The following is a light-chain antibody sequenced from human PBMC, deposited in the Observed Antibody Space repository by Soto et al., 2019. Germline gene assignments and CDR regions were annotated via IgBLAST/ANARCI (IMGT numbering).Light chain of an antibody. Sequence: EIVMIQSPDTLSVGPGERATISCRASQSISSNLAWYQQKPGQAPRLLIYGATTRATGVPARFIGSGSGTQFTLTINSLQSDDLGLYFCQQFSQWPPWTFGQGTKADIK. CDR1: QSISSN. CDR3: QQFSQWPPWT. V-gene: IGKV3-15*01. J-gene: IGKJ1*01. CDR2: GAT.